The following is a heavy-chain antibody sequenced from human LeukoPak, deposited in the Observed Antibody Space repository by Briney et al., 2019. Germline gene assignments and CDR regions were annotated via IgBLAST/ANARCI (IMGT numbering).Heavy chain of an antibody. CDR2: ISYDGSNK. V-gene: IGHV3-30-3*01. Sequence: GGSLRLSCAASGFTFSSYAMHWVRQAPGKGLEWVAVISYDGSNKYYADSVKGRFTISRDNSKNTLYLQMNSLRAEDTAVYYCARVYSSGSFDYWGQGTLVTVSS. D-gene: IGHD6-19*01. CDR3: ARVYSSGSFDY. J-gene: IGHJ4*02. CDR1: GFTFSSYA.